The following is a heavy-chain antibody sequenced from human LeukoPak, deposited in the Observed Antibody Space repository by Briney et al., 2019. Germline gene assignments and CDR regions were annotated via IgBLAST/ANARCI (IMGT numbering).Heavy chain of an antibody. D-gene: IGHD6-13*01. Sequence: PSETLSLTCTVSGGSISSSSYYWGWIRQPPGKGLEWIGSIYYSGSTYYNPSLKSRVTISVDTSKNQFSLKLSSVTAADTAVYYCARHMGGYSSSWYDYWGQGILVTVSS. CDR1: GGSISSSSYY. CDR2: IYYSGST. J-gene: IGHJ4*02. V-gene: IGHV4-39*01. CDR3: ARHMGGYSSSWYDY.